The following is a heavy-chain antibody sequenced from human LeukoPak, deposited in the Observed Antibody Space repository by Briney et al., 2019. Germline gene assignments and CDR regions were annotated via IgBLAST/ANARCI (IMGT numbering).Heavy chain of an antibody. Sequence: GGSLRLSCAASGFTFTTHAMAWVRQAPGKGLDWVSGISGDGDTTYYADSVKGRFTISRDNSKNTLYLQMNSLRAEDTAVYYCANQYPGWRQGTLVTVSS. D-gene: IGHD4-11*01. CDR3: ANQYPG. CDR2: ISGDGDTT. V-gene: IGHV3-23*01. CDR1: GFTFTTHA. J-gene: IGHJ4*02.